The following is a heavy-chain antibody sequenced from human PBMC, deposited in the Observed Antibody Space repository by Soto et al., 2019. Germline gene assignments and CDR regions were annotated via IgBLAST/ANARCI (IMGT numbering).Heavy chain of an antibody. V-gene: IGHV3-33*01. CDR2: IWYDGSNK. CDR3: ARDGIVVVPAADPGDAFDI. Sequence: GGSLRLSCAASGFTFSSYGMHWVRQAPGKGLEWVAVIWYDGSNKYYADSVKGRFTISRDNSKNTLYLQMNSLRAEDTAVYYCARDGIVVVPAADPGDAFDIWGQGTMVTVSS. D-gene: IGHD2-2*01. J-gene: IGHJ3*02. CDR1: GFTFSSYG.